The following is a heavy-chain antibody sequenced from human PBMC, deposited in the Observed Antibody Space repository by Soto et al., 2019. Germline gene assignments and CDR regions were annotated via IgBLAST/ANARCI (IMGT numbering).Heavy chain of an antibody. CDR3: ERETAAAGTNWFDT. V-gene: IGHV4-4*07. D-gene: IGHD6-13*01. Sequence: SETLSLTCTVSGGSISSYSWSWIRQPAGRGLEWIGRIYSSGSTNYNPSLKSRVTMPVDTSKNQFSLKLSSVTAADTAVYYCERETAAAGTNWFDTWGQGTQVTVSS. CDR1: GGSISSYS. J-gene: IGHJ5*02. CDR2: IYSSGST.